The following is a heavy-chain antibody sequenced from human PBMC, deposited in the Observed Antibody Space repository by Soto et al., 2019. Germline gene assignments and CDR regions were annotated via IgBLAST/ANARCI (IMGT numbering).Heavy chain of an antibody. CDR3: ARPQGEVWRYNWFDR. J-gene: IGHJ5*02. V-gene: IGHV4-39*01. CDR1: GGSLSSSSYY. Sequence: SDTLSLTCTVSGGSLSSSSYYWGWIRQPPGKGLEWIGSIYYSGSTYYNPSLKSRVTISVDTSKNQFSLKLSSVTAADTAVYYCARPQGEVWRYNWFDRWGQGTLVTVDS. D-gene: IGHD1-20*01. CDR2: IYYSGST.